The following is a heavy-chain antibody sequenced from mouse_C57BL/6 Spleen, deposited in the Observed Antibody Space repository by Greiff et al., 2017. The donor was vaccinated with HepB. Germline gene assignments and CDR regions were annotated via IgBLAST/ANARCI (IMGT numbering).Heavy chain of an antibody. D-gene: IGHD3-3*01. J-gene: IGHJ1*03. V-gene: IGHV5-12*01. CDR1: GFTFSDYY. CDR3: ARAGQGWYFDV. Sequence: EVKVVESGGGLVQPGGSLKLSCAASGFTFSDYYMYWVRQTPEKRLEWVAYISNGGGSTYYPDTVKGRFTISRDNAKNTLYLQMSRLKSEDTAMYYCARAGQGWYFDVWGTGTTVTVSS. CDR2: ISNGGGST.